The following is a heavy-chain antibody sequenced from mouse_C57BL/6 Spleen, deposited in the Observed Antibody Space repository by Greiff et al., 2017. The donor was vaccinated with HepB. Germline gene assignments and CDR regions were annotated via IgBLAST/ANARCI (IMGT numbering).Heavy chain of an antibody. D-gene: IGHD2-3*01. J-gene: IGHJ4*01. Sequence: DVHLVESGGGLVKPGGSLKLSCAASGFTFSDYGMHWVRQAPEKGLEWVAYISSGSSTIYYADTVKGRFTISRDNAKNTLFLQMTSLRSEDTAMYYCARGGLLGYAMDYWGQGTSVTVSS. CDR3: ARGGLLGYAMDY. V-gene: IGHV5-17*01. CDR2: ISSGSSTI. CDR1: GFTFSDYG.